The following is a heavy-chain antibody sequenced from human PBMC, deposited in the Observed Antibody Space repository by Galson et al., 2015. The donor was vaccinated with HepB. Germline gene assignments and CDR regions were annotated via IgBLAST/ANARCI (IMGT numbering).Heavy chain of an antibody. CDR2: ISSSSSYI. CDR1: GFTFSSYS. D-gene: IGHD3-3*01. V-gene: IGHV3-21*01. J-gene: IGHJ4*02. CDR3: ASAPSTIFGVVIIHFDY. Sequence: SLRLSCAASGFTFSSYSMNWVRQAPGKGLEWVSSISSSSSYIYYADSVKGRFTISRDNAKNSLYLQMNSLRAEDTAVYYCASAPSTIFGVVIIHFDYWGQGTLVTVSS.